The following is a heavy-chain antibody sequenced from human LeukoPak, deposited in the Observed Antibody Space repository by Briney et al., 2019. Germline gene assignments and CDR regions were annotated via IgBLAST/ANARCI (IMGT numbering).Heavy chain of an antibody. Sequence: GGSLRLSCAASGFTFSSYGMHWVRQAPGKGLGWVAFIRYDGSNKYYADSVKGRFTISRDNSKNTLYLQMNSLRAEDTAVYYCANLFNPQQLVDRADYWGQGTLVTVSS. J-gene: IGHJ4*02. CDR1: GFTFSSYG. CDR2: IRYDGSNK. CDR3: ANLFNPQQLVDRADY. D-gene: IGHD6-13*01. V-gene: IGHV3-30*02.